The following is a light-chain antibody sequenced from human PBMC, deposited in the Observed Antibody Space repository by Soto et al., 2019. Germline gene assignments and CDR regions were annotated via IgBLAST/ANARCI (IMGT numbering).Light chain of an antibody. CDR1: QSVSSNY. Sequence: EIVLTQSPGTLSLSPGERATLSCRASQSVSSNYLAWYRRKPGQAPRLPIYGASSRATGIPDRFSGSGSGTDFTLTITRLEPEDFAVYYCQQYGSSPPTFGPGTRVEIK. J-gene: IGKJ1*01. CDR3: QQYGSSPPT. V-gene: IGKV3-20*01. CDR2: GAS.